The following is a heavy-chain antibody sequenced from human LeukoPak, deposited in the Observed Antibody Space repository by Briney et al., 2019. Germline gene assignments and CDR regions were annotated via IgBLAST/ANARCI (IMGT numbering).Heavy chain of an antibody. J-gene: IGHJ4*02. V-gene: IGHV1-69*04. Sequence: SVKVSCKASGGTFSSYAISWVRQAPGQGLEWMGRIIPILGIANYAQKFQGRVTITADKSTSTAYMELSSLRSEDTAVYYCARDLVYSGYDFLFDYWGQGTLVTVSS. D-gene: IGHD5-12*01. CDR2: IIPILGIA. CDR3: ARDLVYSGYDFLFDY. CDR1: GGTFSSYA.